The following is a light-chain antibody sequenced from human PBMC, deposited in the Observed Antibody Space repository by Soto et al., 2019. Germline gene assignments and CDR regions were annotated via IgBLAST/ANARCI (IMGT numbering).Light chain of an antibody. CDR1: SSDVGGYNY. V-gene: IGLV2-14*03. J-gene: IGLJ2*01. Sequence: QSVLTQPASVSGSPGQSIAISCTGTSSDVGGYNYVSWYQQHPGKAPKLLLFEVSNRPSGVSTRFSGSKSGNTASLTISGLQAEDEADYYCSSYTASDTLFGGGTKLTVL. CDR3: SSYTASDTL. CDR2: EVS.